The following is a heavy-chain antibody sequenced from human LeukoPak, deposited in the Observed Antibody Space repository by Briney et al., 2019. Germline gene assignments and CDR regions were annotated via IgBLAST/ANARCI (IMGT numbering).Heavy chain of an antibody. CDR1: GFTFSSSA. CDR2: IKQDGSEK. Sequence: GGSLRLSCAASGFTFSSSAMSWVRQAPGKGLEWVANIKQDGSEKYYVDSVKGRFTISRDSAKNSLYLQMNSLRAEDTAVYYCARDSGWYSPYYFDYWGQGTLVTVSS. J-gene: IGHJ4*02. CDR3: ARDSGWYSPYYFDY. D-gene: IGHD6-19*01. V-gene: IGHV3-7*01.